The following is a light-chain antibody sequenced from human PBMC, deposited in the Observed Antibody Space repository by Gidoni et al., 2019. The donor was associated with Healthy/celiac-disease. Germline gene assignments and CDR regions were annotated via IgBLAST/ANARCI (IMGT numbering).Light chain of an antibody. Sequence: DIVMTQSPATLSVSPGARATLSCRASQSVSSNLAWYQQKPGQAPMLLIYGASTRATGIPARFSGSGSGTEFTLTISSLQSEDFAVYYCQQYNNWPGTFGQGTKVEIK. CDR3: QQYNNWPGT. V-gene: IGKV3-15*01. J-gene: IGKJ1*01. CDR1: QSVSSN. CDR2: GAS.